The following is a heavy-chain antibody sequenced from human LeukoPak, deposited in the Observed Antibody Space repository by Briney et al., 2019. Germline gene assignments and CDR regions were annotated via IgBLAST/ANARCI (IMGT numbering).Heavy chain of an antibody. D-gene: IGHD3-3*01. CDR2: IYSGGST. V-gene: IGHV3-53*04. Sequence: PGGSLRLSCAASGFTVTTNYMSWVRQGPGKGLECVSVIYSGGSTYYADSVKGRFTISRHNSKNTLYLQMDSLRDEDTAVYYCARGDFWSGYYTGLYWGQGTLVTVSS. CDR1: GFTVTTNY. J-gene: IGHJ4*02. CDR3: ARGDFWSGYYTGLY.